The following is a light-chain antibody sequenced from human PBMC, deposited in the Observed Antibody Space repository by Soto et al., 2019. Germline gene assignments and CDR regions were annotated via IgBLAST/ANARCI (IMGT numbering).Light chain of an antibody. J-gene: IGKJ5*01. CDR1: QSVSSSY. Sequence: EIVLTQSPGTLSLSPGERATLSFRASQSVSSSYLAWYQQKPGQAPRLLIYGASSRATGTPDRFSGSGSGTDFTLTISRLEPEDFAVYYCQQYGSSITFGQGTRLEIK. CDR2: GAS. CDR3: QQYGSSIT. V-gene: IGKV3-20*01.